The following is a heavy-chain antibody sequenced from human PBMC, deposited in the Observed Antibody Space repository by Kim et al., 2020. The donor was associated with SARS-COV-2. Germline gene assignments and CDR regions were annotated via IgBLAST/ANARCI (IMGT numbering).Heavy chain of an antibody. J-gene: IGHJ4*02. CDR2: IYYSGST. D-gene: IGHD6-13*01. V-gene: IGHV4-59*13. Sequence: SETLSLTCTVSGGSISSYYWSWIRQPPGKGLEWIGYIYYSGSTNYNPSLKSRVTISVDTSKNQFSLKLSSVTAADTAVYYCARGIRWGIAAADPTENYFDYWGQGTLVTVSS. CDR1: GGSISSYY. CDR3: ARGIRWGIAAADPTENYFDY.